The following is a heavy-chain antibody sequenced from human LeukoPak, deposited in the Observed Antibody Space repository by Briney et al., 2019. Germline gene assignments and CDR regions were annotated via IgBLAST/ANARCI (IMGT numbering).Heavy chain of an antibody. J-gene: IGHJ5*02. Sequence: GGSLRLSCAASGFTFSSYAMPWVRQAPGKGLEWVAVISYDGSNKYYADSVKGRFTISRDNSKNTLYLQMNSLRAEDTAVYYCARDIDCSGGSCSGRFDPWGQGTLVTVSS. CDR1: GFTFSSYA. V-gene: IGHV3-30-3*01. D-gene: IGHD2-15*01. CDR3: ARDIDCSGGSCSGRFDP. CDR2: ISYDGSNK.